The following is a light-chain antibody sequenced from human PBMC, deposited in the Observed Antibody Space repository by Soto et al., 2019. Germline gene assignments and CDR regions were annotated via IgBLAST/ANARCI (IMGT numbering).Light chain of an antibody. J-gene: IGLJ2*01. CDR3: CSYVGSKAVL. CDR1: SSDLGTYNL. V-gene: IGLV2-23*01. CDR2: EGS. Sequence: QSALTQPASVSGSPGQSITLSCTGTSSDLGTYNLVSWYQQHPDKAPKLMIYEGSKRPSGVSDRFSGSRSGNTASLTSSGLQAEDEANYYCCSYVGSKAVLFVGGTKLTVL.